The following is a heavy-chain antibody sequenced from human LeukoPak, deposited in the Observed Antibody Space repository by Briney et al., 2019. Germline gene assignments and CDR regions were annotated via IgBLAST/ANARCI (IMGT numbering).Heavy chain of an antibody. D-gene: IGHD2-21*01. Sequence: PGGSLRLSCAASGFTFSSYAMSWVRQAPGKGLEWVSAISGSGGSAYYADSVKGRFAISRDTSKNMLYLQMNSLRAEDTAVYYCAKDSADVVVIATYYFDYWGQGTLVTVSS. CDR1: GFTFSSYA. J-gene: IGHJ4*02. V-gene: IGHV3-23*01. CDR2: ISGSGGSA. CDR3: AKDSADVVVIATYYFDY.